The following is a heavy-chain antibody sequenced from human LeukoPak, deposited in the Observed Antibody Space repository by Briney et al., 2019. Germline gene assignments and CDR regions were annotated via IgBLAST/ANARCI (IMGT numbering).Heavy chain of an antibody. CDR1: GGSFSGYY. D-gene: IGHD5-12*01. CDR2: INHSGST. Sequence: MASETLSLTCAVYGGSFSGYYWSWLRQPPGKGLESIGEINHSGSTNYNPSLKSRVTISVDTSKNQFSLKLSSVTAADTAVYYCARALRGYSGYDQFDYWGQGTLVTVSS. CDR3: ARALRGYSGYDQFDY. V-gene: IGHV4-34*01. J-gene: IGHJ4*02.